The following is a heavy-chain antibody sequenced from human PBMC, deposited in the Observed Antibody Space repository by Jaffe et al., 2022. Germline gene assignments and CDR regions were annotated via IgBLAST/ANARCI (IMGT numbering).Heavy chain of an antibody. V-gene: IGHV3-74*01. CDR2: INSDGSST. CDR1: GFTFSSYW. CDR3: ARDLSAREVITDNWFDP. Sequence: EVQLVESGGGLVQPGGSLRLSCAASGFTFSSYWMHWVRQAPGKGLVWVSRINSDGSSTSYADSVKGRFTISRDNAKNTLYLQMNSLRAEDTAVYYCARDLSAREVITDNWFDPWGQGTLVTVSS. J-gene: IGHJ5*02. D-gene: IGHD3-22*01.